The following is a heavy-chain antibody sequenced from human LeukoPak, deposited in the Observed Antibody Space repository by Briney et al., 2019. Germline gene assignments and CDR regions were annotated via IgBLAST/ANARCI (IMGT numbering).Heavy chain of an antibody. Sequence: GGSLRLTCAASGFTFSSYGMHWVRQAPGKGLEWVAFIRHDGSNKYHSNSVQGRFTISRDNSRNTLYLQLNCLRPEDTAVYYCTKVRLLGALDDAFDVWGQGTMVTVSS. CDR3: TKVRLLGALDDAFDV. V-gene: IGHV3-30*02. D-gene: IGHD7-27*01. CDR1: GFTFSSYG. CDR2: IRHDGSNK. J-gene: IGHJ3*01.